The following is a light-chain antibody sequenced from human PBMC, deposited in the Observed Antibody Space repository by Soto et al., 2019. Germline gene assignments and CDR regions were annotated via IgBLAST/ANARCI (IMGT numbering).Light chain of an antibody. J-gene: IGKJ2*01. Sequence: DIQMTQSPSTLSASVGDRVTITCRASQSISSWLAWYQQKPGKAPKLLIYKASSLESGFPSRFSGSGSGTEFTLTISSLQPDAFATSYRQQYTSYSTFGQGTKLEIK. CDR2: KAS. CDR3: QQYTSYST. V-gene: IGKV1-5*03. CDR1: QSISSW.